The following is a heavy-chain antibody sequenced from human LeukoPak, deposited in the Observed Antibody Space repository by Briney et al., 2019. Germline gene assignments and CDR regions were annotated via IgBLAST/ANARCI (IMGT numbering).Heavy chain of an antibody. J-gene: IGHJ4*02. Sequence: ASVSVSCKASGYTFTSYYMRWVRQAPGQGLEWMGIINPSGGSTSYAQKFQGRVTMTRDTSTSTVYMELSSLRSEDTAVYYCARDLGEPHDYWGQGTLVTVSS. D-gene: IGHD1-14*01. V-gene: IGHV1-46*01. CDR2: INPSGGST. CDR1: GYTFTSYY. CDR3: ARDLGEPHDY.